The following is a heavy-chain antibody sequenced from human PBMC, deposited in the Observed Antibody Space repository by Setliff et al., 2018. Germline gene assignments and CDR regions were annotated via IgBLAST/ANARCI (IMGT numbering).Heavy chain of an antibody. D-gene: IGHD3-10*01. Sequence: VGSLRLSCAASGFTFSSYGMHWVRQAPGKRLEWVAFIRYDGSNKYYADSVKGRFTISRDNSKNTLYLQMNSLRAEDTAVYYCAKEDSYYYGSGSYYNDRYYYYGMDVWGQGTTVTVSS. CDR3: AKEDSYYYGSGSYYNDRYYYYGMDV. CDR2: IRYDGSNK. CDR1: GFTFSSYG. V-gene: IGHV3-30*02. J-gene: IGHJ6*02.